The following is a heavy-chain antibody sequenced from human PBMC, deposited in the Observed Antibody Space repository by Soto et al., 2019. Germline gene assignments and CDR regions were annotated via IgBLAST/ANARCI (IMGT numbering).Heavy chain of an antibody. CDR2: IYYSGST. Sequence: SETLSLTCTVSGGSISSSSYYWGWIRQPPGKGLEWIGSIYYSGSTYYNPSLKSRVTISVDTSKNQFSLKLSSVTAADTAVYYCAREGVGTTVTTDDFDIWGQGTMVTVSS. CDR3: AREGVGTTVTTDDFDI. D-gene: IGHD4-17*01. V-gene: IGHV4-39*02. CDR1: GGSISSSSYY. J-gene: IGHJ3*02.